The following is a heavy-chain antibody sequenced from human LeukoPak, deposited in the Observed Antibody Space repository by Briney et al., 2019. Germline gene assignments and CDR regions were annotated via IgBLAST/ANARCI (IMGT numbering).Heavy chain of an antibody. D-gene: IGHD7-27*01. Sequence: GGSLRLFCAASGFTFSSYGMHWVRQAPGKGLEWVAFIRYDGSNKYYADSVKGRFTISRDNSKNTLSLQMSSLRAEDTAVYYCVSGPLTAFDSWGQGTLVTVSS. CDR1: GFTFSSYG. CDR3: VSGPLTAFDS. V-gene: IGHV3-30*02. CDR2: IRYDGSNK. J-gene: IGHJ4*02.